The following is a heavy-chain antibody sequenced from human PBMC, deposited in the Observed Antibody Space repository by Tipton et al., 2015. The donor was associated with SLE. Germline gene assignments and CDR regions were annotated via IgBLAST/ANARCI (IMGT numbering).Heavy chain of an antibody. Sequence: GLVKPSETLSLTCAVSGGSISSGFYFWSWVRQPPGKGLEWIGNIYYSGSTNYSPSLKSRVTISVDTSKNQFSLKLSSVTAADTAVYYCARGDMVVVPAAGGGYYYYMDVWGKGTTVTVSS. CDR2: IYYSGST. J-gene: IGHJ6*03. CDR3: ARGDMVVVPAAGGGYYYYMDV. D-gene: IGHD2-2*01. CDR1: GGSISSGFYF. V-gene: IGHV4-30-2*01.